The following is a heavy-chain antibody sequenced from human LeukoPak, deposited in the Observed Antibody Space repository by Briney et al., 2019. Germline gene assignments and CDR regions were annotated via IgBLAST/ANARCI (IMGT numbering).Heavy chain of an antibody. CDR3: AKDSDVFYYYYGMDV. V-gene: IGHV3-30*18. CDR2: ISYDGSNK. D-gene: IGHD3-10*01. CDR1: GFTFSSYV. Sequence: QPGRSLRLSCAASGFTFSSYVMHWVRQAPGKGLEWVAVISYDGSNKYYADSVKGRFTISRDNSKNTLYLQMNSLRAEDTAVYYCAKDSDVFYYYYGMDVWGQGTTVTVSS. J-gene: IGHJ6*02.